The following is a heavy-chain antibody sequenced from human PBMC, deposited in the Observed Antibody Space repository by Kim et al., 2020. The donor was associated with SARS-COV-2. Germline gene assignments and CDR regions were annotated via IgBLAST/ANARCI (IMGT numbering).Heavy chain of an antibody. CDR3: AKARGSIVVVTALDY. V-gene: IGHV3-30*18. D-gene: IGHD2-21*02. CDR1: GFTFSSYG. J-gene: IGHJ4*02. Sequence: GGSLRLSCAASGFTFSSYGMHWVRQAPGKGLEWVAVISYDGSNKYYADSVKGRFTISRDNSKNTLYLQMNSLRAEDTAVYYCAKARGSIVVVTALDYWGQGTLVTVSS. CDR2: ISYDGSNK.